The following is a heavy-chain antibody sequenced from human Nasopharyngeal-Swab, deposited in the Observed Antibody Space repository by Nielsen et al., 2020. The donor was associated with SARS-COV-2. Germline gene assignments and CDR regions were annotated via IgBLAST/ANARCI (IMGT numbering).Heavy chain of an antibody. CDR2: IVGSGDISGSGGNT. D-gene: IGHD2/OR15-2a*01. CDR1: GYSFRTYG. V-gene: IGHV3-23*01. J-gene: IGHJ4*02. Sequence: GGSLRLSCVASGYSFRTYGMSWVRQAPGKGLEWVAAIVGSGDISGSGGNTYYADSVKGRFTISRDTSKNTPSLLMNSLRAEDTAVYYCAKDLRGPYFFWGQGTLVTVSS. CDR3: AKDLRGPYFF.